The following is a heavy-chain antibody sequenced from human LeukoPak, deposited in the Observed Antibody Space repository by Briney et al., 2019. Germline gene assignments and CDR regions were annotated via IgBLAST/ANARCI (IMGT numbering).Heavy chain of an antibody. CDR2: ISSSSSTI. J-gene: IGHJ3*02. V-gene: IGHV3-48*01. CDR3: ATSTRGYSYGYVWNAFDI. Sequence: PGGSLRLSCAASGFTFSSYSMNWVRQAPGKGLEWVSYISSSSSTIYYADSVKGRFTLSRDNAKDSLYLQMNSLRAEDTAVYYCATSTRGYSYGYVWNAFDIWGQGTMVTVSS. D-gene: IGHD5-18*01. CDR1: GFTFSSYS.